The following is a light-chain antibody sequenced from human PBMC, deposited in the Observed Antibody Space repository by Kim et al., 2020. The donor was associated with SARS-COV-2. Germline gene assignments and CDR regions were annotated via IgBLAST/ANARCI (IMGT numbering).Light chain of an antibody. Sequence: RVTISCSGSSSNIGSNYVYWYQQRPGTAPKLLIYRNNQRPSGVPDRFSGSKSGTSASLAISGLRSEDEADYYCAAWDDSLSGHWVFGGGTQLTVL. CDR1: SSNIGSNY. CDR2: RNN. V-gene: IGLV1-47*01. J-gene: IGLJ3*02. CDR3: AAWDDSLSGHWV.